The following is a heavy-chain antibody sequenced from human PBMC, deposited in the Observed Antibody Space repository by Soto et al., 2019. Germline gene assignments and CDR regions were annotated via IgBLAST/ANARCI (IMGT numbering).Heavy chain of an antibody. CDR2: IDPNSGGT. J-gene: IGHJ4*01. CDR3: ARAGTPTRYDYMFVPYNFDY. CDR1: GYTFTGYY. V-gene: IGHV1-2*04. D-gene: IGHD4-4*01. Sequence: ASVKVSCKASGYTFTGYYMHWVRQAPGQGLEWMGWIDPNSGGTNYAQKFQGWVTMTRDTSISTAYMELSRLRSDDTAVYYCARAGTPTRYDYMFVPYNFDYWGHGTLVTVS.